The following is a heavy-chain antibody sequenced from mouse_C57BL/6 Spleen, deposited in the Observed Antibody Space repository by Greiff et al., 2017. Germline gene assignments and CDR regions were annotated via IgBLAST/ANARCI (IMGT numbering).Heavy chain of an antibody. Sequence: VQLQQPGAELVRPGASVKLSCKASGYTFTDYYINWVKQRPGQGLEWIARIYPGSGNTYYNEKFKGKATLTAEKASSTAYMQLSSLTSEDSAVYFGARGDYDVPAWFAYWGQGTLVTVSA. D-gene: IGHD2-3*01. CDR2: IYPGSGNT. V-gene: IGHV1-76*01. J-gene: IGHJ3*01. CDR3: ARGDYDVPAWFAY. CDR1: GYTFTDYY.